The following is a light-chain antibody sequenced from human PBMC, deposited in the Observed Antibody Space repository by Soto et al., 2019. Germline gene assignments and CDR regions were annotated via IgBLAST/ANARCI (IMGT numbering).Light chain of an antibody. CDR1: QSVCSN. Sequence: EIVMTQSPATLSVSPGERATLSCRASQSVCSNLAWYQQKPGQGPRLLIYGASTRATGIPARFSGSGSGTEFTLTISSLQSEDFAVYSCQQYNNWPETFGQGTKVEIK. CDR2: GAS. J-gene: IGKJ1*01. V-gene: IGKV3-15*01. CDR3: QQYNNWPET.